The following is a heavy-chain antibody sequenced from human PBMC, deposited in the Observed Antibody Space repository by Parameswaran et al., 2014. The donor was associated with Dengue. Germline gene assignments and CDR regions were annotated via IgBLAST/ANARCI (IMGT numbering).Heavy chain of an antibody. CDR1: GGSISSYY. J-gene: IGHJ4*02. CDR3: AREVGLYFDY. CDR2: IYYSGST. D-gene: IGHD3/OR15-3a*01. Sequence: SETLSLTCTVSGGSISSYYWSWIRQPPGKGLEWIGYIYYSGSTNYNPSLKSRVTISVDTSKNQFSLKLSSVTAADTAVYYCAREVGLYFDYWGQGTLVTVSS. V-gene: IGHV4-59*01.